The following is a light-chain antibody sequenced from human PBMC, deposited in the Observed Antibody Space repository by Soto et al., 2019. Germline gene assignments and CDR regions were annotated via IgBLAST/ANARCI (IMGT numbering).Light chain of an antibody. CDR3: QTWGTGPAV. CDR2: LNSDGSH. CDR1: SGHNSYA. V-gene: IGLV4-69*01. Sequence: QSALTQSPSASASLGASVKLTCTLSSGHNSYAIAWHQQQPEKGPRYLMNLNSDGSHTKGDGIPDRFSGSSSGAERYLTISSLQSEDEADYYCQTWGTGPAVFGGGTQLTVL. J-gene: IGLJ7*01.